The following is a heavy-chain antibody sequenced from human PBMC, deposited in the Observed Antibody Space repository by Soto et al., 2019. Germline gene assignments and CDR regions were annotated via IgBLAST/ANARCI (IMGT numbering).Heavy chain of an antibody. V-gene: IGHV3-33*03. CDR1: GFTFSNYG. D-gene: IGHD3-10*01. CDR2: IWYDGSNE. CDR3: ASALETGDY. Sequence: PGGSLRLSCASSGFTFSNYGMHWVRQAPGKGPEWVAVIWYDGSNEQYADSVEGRFTISRDNSKNTLYLQMNSLRAEDTAVYYCASALETGDYWGQGTLVTVSS. J-gene: IGHJ4*02.